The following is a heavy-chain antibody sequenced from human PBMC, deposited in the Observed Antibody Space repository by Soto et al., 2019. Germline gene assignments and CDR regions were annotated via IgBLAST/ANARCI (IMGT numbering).Heavy chain of an antibody. J-gene: IGHJ6*02. Sequence: PSETLSLTCAVYGGSFSGYYWSWIRQPPGKGLEWIGEINHSGSTNYNPSLKSRVTIPVDTSKNQFSLKLSSVTAEDTAVYYCARDRNGIAVAGFLVPNGMDVWGQGTTVTVSS. CDR1: GGSFSGYY. CDR2: INHSGST. V-gene: IGHV4-34*01. CDR3: ARDRNGIAVAGFLVPNGMDV. D-gene: IGHD6-19*01.